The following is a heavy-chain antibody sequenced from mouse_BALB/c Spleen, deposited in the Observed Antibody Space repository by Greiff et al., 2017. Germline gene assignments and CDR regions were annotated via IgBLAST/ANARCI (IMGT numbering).Heavy chain of an antibody. J-gene: IGHJ4*01. V-gene: IGHV1-4*01. CDR1: GYTFTSYT. CDR3: ARVGIMGAMDY. Sequence: LQESGAELARPGASVKMSCKASGYTFTSYTMHWVKQRPGQGLEWIGYINPSSGYTNYNQKFKDKATLTADKSSSTAYMQLSSLTSEDAAVYYCARVGIMGAMDYWGQGTSVTVSS. D-gene: IGHD1-1*02. CDR2: INPSSGYT.